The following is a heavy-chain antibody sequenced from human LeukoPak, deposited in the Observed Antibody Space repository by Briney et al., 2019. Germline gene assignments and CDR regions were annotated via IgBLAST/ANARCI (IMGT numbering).Heavy chain of an antibody. CDR2: IDPSDSYT. Sequence: GEPLRIPCKGSGYRFSSYWINWVRQMPGKGLEWMGRIDPSDSYTNYNPSFQGHVTISADKSISTAYLQWSSLMASDTAMYYCARHTISDYWGQGTQVTVSS. D-gene: IGHD3-10*01. CDR1: GYRFSSYW. CDR3: ARHTISDY. J-gene: IGHJ4*02. V-gene: IGHV5-10-1*01.